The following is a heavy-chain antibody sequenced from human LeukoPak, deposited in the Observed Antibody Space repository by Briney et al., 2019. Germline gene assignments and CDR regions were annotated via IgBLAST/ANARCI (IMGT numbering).Heavy chain of an antibody. CDR1: GGSISSYY. CDR2: IYYSGST. J-gene: IGHJ3*02. Sequence: PSETLSLTRTVSGGSISSYYWSWIRQPPGKGLEWIGYIYYSGSTNYNPSLKSRVTISVDTSKNQFSLKLSSVTAADTAMYYCARQSAGAFDIWGQGTMVTVSS. V-gene: IGHV4-59*08. CDR3: ARQSAGAFDI. D-gene: IGHD3-10*01.